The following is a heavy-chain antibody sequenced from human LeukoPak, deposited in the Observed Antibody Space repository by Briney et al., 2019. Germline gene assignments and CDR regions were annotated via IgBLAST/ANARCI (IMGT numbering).Heavy chain of an antibody. Sequence: PGGSLRLSCAASGFTFSSYAMSWVRQAPGKGLEWVSAISGSGGSTYYADSVKGRFTISRDNSKNTLYLQMNSLRAEDTAVYYCAKDGGIAVDGTGGDYWGQGTLVTVSS. CDR1: GFTFSSYA. D-gene: IGHD6-19*01. J-gene: IGHJ4*02. CDR2: ISGSGGST. V-gene: IGHV3-23*01. CDR3: AKDGGIAVDGTGGDY.